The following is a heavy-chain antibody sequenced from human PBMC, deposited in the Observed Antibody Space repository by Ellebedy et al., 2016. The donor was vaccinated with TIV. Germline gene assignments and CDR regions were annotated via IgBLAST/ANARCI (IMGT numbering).Heavy chain of an antibody. D-gene: IGHD3-22*01. CDR3: ASMGYYDSSGYLIDP. Sequence: ASVKVSXXASGYTFTSYDINWVRQATGQGLEWMGWMNPNSGNTGYAQKFQGRVTMTRNTSISTAYMELSSLRSEDTAVYYCASMGYYDSSGYLIDPWGQGTLVTVSS. CDR1: GYTFTSYD. CDR2: MNPNSGNT. V-gene: IGHV1-8*01. J-gene: IGHJ5*02.